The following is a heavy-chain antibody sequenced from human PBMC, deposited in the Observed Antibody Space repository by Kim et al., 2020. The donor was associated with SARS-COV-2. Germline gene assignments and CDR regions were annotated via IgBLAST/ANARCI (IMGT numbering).Heavy chain of an antibody. CDR2: INAGNGNT. CDR1: GYTFTSYA. J-gene: IGHJ4*02. D-gene: IGHD3-9*01. CDR3: ARGSILTGYFFNDY. V-gene: IGHV1-3*01. Sequence: ASVKVSCKASGYTFTSYAMHWVRQATGQRLEWMGWINAGNGNTKYSQKFQGRVTITRDTSASTAYMELSSLRSEDTAVYYCARGSILTGYFFNDYWGQGTLVTVSS.